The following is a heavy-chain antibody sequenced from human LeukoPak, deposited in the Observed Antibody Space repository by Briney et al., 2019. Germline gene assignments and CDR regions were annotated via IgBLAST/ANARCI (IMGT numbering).Heavy chain of an antibody. J-gene: IGHJ6*02. V-gene: IGHV3-30*03. CDR2: ISYDGSNK. Sequence: GGSLRLSCAASGFTFSSYGMHWVRQAPGKGLEWVAVISYDGSNKYYADSVKGRFTISRDNSKNTLYLQMNSLRAEDTAVYYCARDGYYYDSSGYYYRVPYYYGMDVWGQGTTVTVSS. CDR3: ARDGYYYDSSGYYYRVPYYYGMDV. D-gene: IGHD3-22*01. CDR1: GFTFSSYG.